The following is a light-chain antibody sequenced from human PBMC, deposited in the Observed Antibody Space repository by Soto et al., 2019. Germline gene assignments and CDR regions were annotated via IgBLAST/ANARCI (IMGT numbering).Light chain of an antibody. Sequence: DIQLTQSPSFLSASVGDRVTITCRASQGISSYLAWYQQIPGKAPNLLIYAASTLQSGVPSRFSGSGSGTEFTLTISSLQPEDFATYYCQQRSNWPPWTFGQGTKVEIK. V-gene: IGKV1-9*01. CDR1: QGISSY. CDR3: QQRSNWPPWT. J-gene: IGKJ1*01. CDR2: AAS.